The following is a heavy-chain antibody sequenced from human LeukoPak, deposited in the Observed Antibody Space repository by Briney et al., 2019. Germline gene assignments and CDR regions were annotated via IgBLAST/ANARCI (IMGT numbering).Heavy chain of an antibody. Sequence: GGSLRLSCAASGFTFSSYAMSWVRQAPGKGLEWVSAISGGGGSTYYADSVKGRFTISRDNSKNTLYLQMNSLRAEDTAVYYCARDESWVGYCSSTSCYAYFDYWGQGTLVTVSS. V-gene: IGHV3-23*01. D-gene: IGHD2-2*03. J-gene: IGHJ4*02. CDR3: ARDESWVGYCSSTSCYAYFDY. CDR2: ISGGGGST. CDR1: GFTFSSYA.